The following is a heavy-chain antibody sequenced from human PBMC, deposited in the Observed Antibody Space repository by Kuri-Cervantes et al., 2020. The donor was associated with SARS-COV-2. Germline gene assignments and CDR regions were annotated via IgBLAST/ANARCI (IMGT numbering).Heavy chain of an antibody. V-gene: IGHV1-18*01. CDR2: ISAYNDNT. J-gene: IGHJ4*02. Sequence: ASVKVSCKASGYTFTSYGISWVRQAPGQGLEWMGWISAYNDNTNYAQKLQGRVIMTTDTSTSTAYMELRSLRSDDTAVYYCARVPSPPRHTYGDSYFDYWGQGTLVTVSS. CDR3: ARVPSPPRHTYGDSYFDY. D-gene: IGHD4-17*01. CDR1: GYTFTSYG.